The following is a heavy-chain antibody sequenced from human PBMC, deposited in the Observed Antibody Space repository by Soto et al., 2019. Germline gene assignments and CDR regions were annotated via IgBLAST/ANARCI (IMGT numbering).Heavy chain of an antibody. J-gene: IGHJ5*02. D-gene: IGHD2-15*01. Sequence: PSETLSLTCTVSGGSISSGGYYWSWIRQHPGKGLEWIGYIYYSGSTYYNPSLKSRVTISVDTSKNQFSLKLSSVTAADTAVYYCARPYCSGGSCPFDPWGQGTLVTVSS. V-gene: IGHV4-31*03. CDR1: GGSISSGGYY. CDR2: IYYSGST. CDR3: ARPYCSGGSCPFDP.